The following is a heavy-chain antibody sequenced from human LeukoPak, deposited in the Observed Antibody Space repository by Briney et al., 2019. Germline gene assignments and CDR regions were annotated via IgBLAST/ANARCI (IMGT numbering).Heavy chain of an antibody. D-gene: IGHD6-19*01. J-gene: IGHJ4*02. CDR1: GFTFSSYS. Sequence: PGGSLRLSCAASGFTFSSYSMNWVRQAPGKGLEWVSSISSSSSYIYYADSVKGRFTISRDNAKNSLHLQMNSLRAEDTAVYYCARDYSSGWYSGIYYFDYWGQGTLVTVSS. CDR2: ISSSSSYI. V-gene: IGHV3-21*01. CDR3: ARDYSSGWYSGIYYFDY.